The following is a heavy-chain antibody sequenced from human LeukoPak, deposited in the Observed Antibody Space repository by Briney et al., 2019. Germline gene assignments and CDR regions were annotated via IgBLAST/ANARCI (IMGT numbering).Heavy chain of an antibody. V-gene: IGHV4-59*01. D-gene: IGHD3-10*01. CDR3: ATGQILYGSHY. J-gene: IGHJ4*02. CDR2: VYYTGST. CDR1: GGPFRGSS. Sequence: PWGTLPLPGPASGGPFRGSSWGWFRRPPGKGLEWIGYVYYTGSTNYNPSLNSRVTISLDTSKNQFSLRLTSVTAADTAVYYCATGQILYGSHYWGLGALVTVSS.